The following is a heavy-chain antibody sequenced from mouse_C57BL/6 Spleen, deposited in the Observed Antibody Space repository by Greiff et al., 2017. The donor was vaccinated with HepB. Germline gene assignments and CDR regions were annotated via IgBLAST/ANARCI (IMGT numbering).Heavy chain of an antibody. V-gene: IGHV3-8*01. CDR1: GYSITSDY. CDR2: ISYSGST. CDR3: ARWDGNYGGAMDY. J-gene: IGHJ4*01. D-gene: IGHD2-1*01. Sequence: EVQLQQSGPGLAKPSQTLSLTCSVTGYSITSDYWNWIRKFPGNKLEYMGYISYSGSTYYNPYLKSRISITRYTSKNQYYLQLNSVTTEDTATYYCARWDGNYGGAMDYWGQGTSVTVSS.